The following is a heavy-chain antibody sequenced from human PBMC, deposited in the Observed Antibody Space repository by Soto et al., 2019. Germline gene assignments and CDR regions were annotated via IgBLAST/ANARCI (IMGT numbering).Heavy chain of an antibody. CDR3: AREGGGGEVDP. V-gene: IGHV3-33*01. Sequence: QVQLVESGGGVVQPGRSLRLSCAASGFTFSTYGMHWVRQAPGKGLEWVAIIWYDGNNKYYADSVKGRFTISRDNSKNQLYLQMNSLRAEGTAVYYGAREGGGGEVDPWGQGSLVTVSS. D-gene: IGHD3-16*01. J-gene: IGHJ5*02. CDR1: GFTFSTYG. CDR2: IWYDGNNK.